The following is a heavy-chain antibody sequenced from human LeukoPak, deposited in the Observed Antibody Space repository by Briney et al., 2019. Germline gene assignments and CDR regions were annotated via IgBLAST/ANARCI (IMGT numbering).Heavy chain of an antibody. J-gene: IGHJ4*02. V-gene: IGHV3-7*01. CDR1: GLTFTDFW. CDR2: IKPDGNEK. CDR3: SGRDSSRSPRAY. D-gene: IGHD2-2*01. Sequence: GGSLRLSCAASGLTFTDFWMNWVRLAPGRGLEWLANIKPDGNEKYYVDSVKGRFAISRDNAKNEVYLEMNNLRAEDTGVYYCSGRDSSRSPRAYWGQGTLVSVSS.